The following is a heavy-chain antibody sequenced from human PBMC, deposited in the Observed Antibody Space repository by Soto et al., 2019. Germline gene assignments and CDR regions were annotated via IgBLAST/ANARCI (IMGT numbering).Heavy chain of an antibody. CDR1: GDSVSSNSAA. V-gene: IGHV6-1*01. CDR2: TYYRSKWYN. D-gene: IGHD6-13*01. Sequence: SQTLSLTCVLSGDSVSSNSAARNWSRQPPSRGLEWLGRTYYRSKWYNGYAVSVKSRITINPDTSKNQSTLQLNSVPPEDTAVYYCARDSSSWFFNWFDPWGQGTLVTV. CDR3: ARDSSSWFFNWFDP. J-gene: IGHJ5*02.